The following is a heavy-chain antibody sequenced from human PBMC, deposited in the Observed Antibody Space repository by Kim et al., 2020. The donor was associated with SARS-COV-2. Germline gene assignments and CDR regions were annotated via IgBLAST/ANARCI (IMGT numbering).Heavy chain of an antibody. Sequence: SETLSLTCAVYGGSFSGYYWSWIRQPPGKGLEWIGEINHSGSTNYNPSLKSRVTISVDTSKNQFSLKLSSVTAADTAVYYCARGPWTTRYYFDYWGQGTLVTVSS. J-gene: IGHJ4*02. CDR2: INHSGST. V-gene: IGHV4-34*01. CDR3: ARGPWTTRYYFDY. CDR1: GGSFSGYY. D-gene: IGHD4-17*01.